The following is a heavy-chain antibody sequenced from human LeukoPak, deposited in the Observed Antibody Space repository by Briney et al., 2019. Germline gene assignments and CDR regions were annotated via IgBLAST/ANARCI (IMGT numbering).Heavy chain of an antibody. J-gene: IGHJ6*02. D-gene: IGHD6-13*01. CDR2: IYYSGST. CDR1: GGSISSGDYY. Sequence: SQTLSLTCTVSGGSISSGDYYWRWVRQPPGKGLGWIGYIYYSGSTYYNPSLKSRVTISVDTSKNQFSLKLSSVTAADTAVYYCAREESRPLIGAAAEHYYGMDVWGQGTTVTVSS. CDR3: AREESRPLIGAAAEHYYGMDV. V-gene: IGHV4-30-4*01.